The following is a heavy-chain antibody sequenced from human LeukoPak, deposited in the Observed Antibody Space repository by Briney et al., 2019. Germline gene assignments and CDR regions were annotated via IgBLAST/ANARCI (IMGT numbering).Heavy chain of an antibody. CDR1: RYSISSGLY. CDR2: INHSGST. Sequence: SETLSLTCHVSRYSISSGLYWGWIRQPPGKGLEWIGEINHSGSTNYNPSLKSRVTISVDTSKNQFSLKLSSVTAADTAVYYCARLPITIFGVVRGYFDYWGQGTLVTVSS. J-gene: IGHJ4*02. V-gene: IGHV4-38-2*01. CDR3: ARLPITIFGVVRGYFDY. D-gene: IGHD3-3*01.